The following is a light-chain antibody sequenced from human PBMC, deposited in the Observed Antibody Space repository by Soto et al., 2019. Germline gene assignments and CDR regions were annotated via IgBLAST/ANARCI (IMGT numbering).Light chain of an antibody. V-gene: IGKV3-20*01. CDR1: QSVSSGY. CDR2: GAS. J-gene: IGKJ1*01. CDR3: QQYGSLPWT. Sequence: EIVLTQSPGTLSLSPGERATLSCRASQSVSSGYLAWYQHKPGQAPRLLIFGASVSATGIPDRFSGSESGTDFTLNISRLEPDDFAVYFCQQYGSLPWTFRQGTKVEIK.